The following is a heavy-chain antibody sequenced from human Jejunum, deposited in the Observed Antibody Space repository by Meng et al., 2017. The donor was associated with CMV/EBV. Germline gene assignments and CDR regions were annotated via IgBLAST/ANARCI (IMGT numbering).Heavy chain of an antibody. CDR1: EFSVSNSY. D-gene: IGHD5/OR15-5a*01. CDR2: IYSTGGT. Sequence: LSCAASEFSVSNSYVSWVRQAPGKGLEWVSVIYSTGGTYYADSVRGRFAISRDNSKNTVFLQMNSLRADDTAVYYCARASLHAYMDVWGQGTTVTVSS. J-gene: IGHJ6*03. CDR3: ARASLHAYMDV. V-gene: IGHV3-53*01.